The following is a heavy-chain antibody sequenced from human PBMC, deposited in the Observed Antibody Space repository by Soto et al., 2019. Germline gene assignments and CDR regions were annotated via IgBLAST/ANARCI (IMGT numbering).Heavy chain of an antibody. J-gene: IGHJ6*02. V-gene: IGHV4-59*01. CDR1: GGSISSYY. Sequence: SETLSLTCTVSGGSISSYYWSWIRQPPGKGLEWIGYIYYSGSTNYNPSLKSRVTISVDTSKNQFSLKLSSVTAADTAVYYCARDPSATYYGMDVWGQGTTVTVSS. CDR2: IYYSGST. CDR3: ARDPSATYYGMDV.